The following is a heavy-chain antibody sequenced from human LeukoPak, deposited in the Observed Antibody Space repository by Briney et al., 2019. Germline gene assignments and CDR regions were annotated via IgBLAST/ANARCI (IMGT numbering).Heavy chain of an antibody. Sequence: SQTLSLTCTVSGGSISSGSYYWSWIRQPAGKGLEWIGRIYTSGSTNYNPSLKSRVTISVDTSKNQFSLKLSSVTAADTAVYYCAGGSGGWYGEVLYYGMDVWGQGTTVTVSS. CDR2: IYTSGST. D-gene: IGHD6-19*01. CDR1: GGSISSGSYY. J-gene: IGHJ6*02. V-gene: IGHV4-61*02. CDR3: AGGSGGWYGEVLYYGMDV.